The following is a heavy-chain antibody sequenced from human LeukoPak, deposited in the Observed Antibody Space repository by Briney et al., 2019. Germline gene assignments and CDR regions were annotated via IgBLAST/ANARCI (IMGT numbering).Heavy chain of an antibody. CDR1: GFTLSSYA. V-gene: IGHV3-23*01. Sequence: GGSLRLSCAASGFTLSSYAMSWVRQAPGKGLEWVSAISGSGGSTYYAESVKGRFTISRDNSKNTLYLQMNSLRAEDTAVYYCAKGGEEDYFDYWGQGTLVTVSS. D-gene: IGHD3-10*01. J-gene: IGHJ4*02. CDR3: AKGGEEDYFDY. CDR2: ISGSGGST.